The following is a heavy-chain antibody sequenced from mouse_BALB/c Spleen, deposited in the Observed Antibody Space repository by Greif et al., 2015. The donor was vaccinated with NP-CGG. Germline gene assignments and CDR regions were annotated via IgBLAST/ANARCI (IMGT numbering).Heavy chain of an antibody. D-gene: IGHD2-1*01. V-gene: IGHV1S41*01. Sequence: DLVKPGASVKLSCKASGYTFTSYWINWIKQRPGQGLEWIGRIAPGSGSTYYNEMFKGKATLTVDTSSSTAYIQLSSLSSEDSAVYFCARRGNYWYFDVWGAGTTVTVSS. CDR2: IAPGSGST. CDR1: GYTFTSYW. J-gene: IGHJ1*01. CDR3: ARRGNYWYFDV.